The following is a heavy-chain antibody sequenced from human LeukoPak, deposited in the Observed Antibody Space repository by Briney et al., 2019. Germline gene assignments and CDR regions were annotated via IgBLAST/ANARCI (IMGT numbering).Heavy chain of an antibody. V-gene: IGHV4-38-2*02. CDR1: GYSISSGYY. Sequence: SETMSLTCTVSGYSISSGYYWGWIRQPPGKGLEWIGSIYHSGSTYYNPSLKSRVTISVDTSKNQFSLKLSSVTAADTAVYYCARRLTSSWYEAFDIWGQGTMVTVSS. CDR2: IYHSGST. D-gene: IGHD6-13*01. CDR3: ARRLTSSWYEAFDI. J-gene: IGHJ3*02.